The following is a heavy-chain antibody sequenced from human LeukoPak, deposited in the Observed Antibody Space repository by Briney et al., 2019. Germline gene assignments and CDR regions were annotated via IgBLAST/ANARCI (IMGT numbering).Heavy chain of an antibody. J-gene: IGHJ4*02. CDR1: GFTFRSYW. Sequence: GGSLRLSCAASGFTFRSYWMHWVRQVSGKGLVWVSRIDSDGSRTYYADSVKGRFTISRDNAKNSLYLQMNSLRAEDTALYYCARGSGSSWYFYFDYWGQGNLVTVSS. CDR3: ARGSGSSWYFYFDY. D-gene: IGHD6-13*01. CDR2: IDSDGSRT. V-gene: IGHV3-74*01.